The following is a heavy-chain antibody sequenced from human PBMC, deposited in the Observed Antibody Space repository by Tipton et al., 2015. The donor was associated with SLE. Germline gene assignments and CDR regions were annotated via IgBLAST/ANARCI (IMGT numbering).Heavy chain of an antibody. D-gene: IGHD6-19*01. CDR2: IYTSGST. J-gene: IGHJ5*02. Sequence: LRLSCTVSGGSISSGSYYWSWIRQPAGKGLEWIGHIYTSGSTNYNPSLKSRVTISVDTSKNQFSLKLSSVTAADTAVYYCGVSGWYSSWFDPWGQGTLVTVSS. CDR3: GVSGWYSSWFDP. CDR1: GGSISSGSYY. V-gene: IGHV4-61*09.